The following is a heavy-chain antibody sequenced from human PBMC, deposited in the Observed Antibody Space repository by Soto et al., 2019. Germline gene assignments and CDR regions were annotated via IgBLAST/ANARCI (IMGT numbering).Heavy chain of an antibody. CDR2: ISDSGGRT. Sequence: XVSLRLSCSASGVTFNTYAMSWVRQAPGKGLEWVSAISDSGGRTYYADSVKGRFTISRDNSKNTLYLQINSLRAEDTAVYFCAKELVNSGWTYFDGWGQGTMVTVSS. V-gene: IGHV3-23*01. D-gene: IGHD6-19*01. J-gene: IGHJ4*02. CDR1: GVTFNTYA. CDR3: AKELVNSGWTYFDG.